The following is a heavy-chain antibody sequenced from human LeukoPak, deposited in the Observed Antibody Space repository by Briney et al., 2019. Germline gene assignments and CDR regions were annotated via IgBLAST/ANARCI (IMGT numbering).Heavy chain of an antibody. CDR2: IIPIFGTA. D-gene: IGHD2-15*01. CDR1: GGTFSSYA. Sequence: SVKVSCKASGGTFSSYAISRVRQAPGQGLEWMGGIIPIFGTANYAQKFQGRVTITADKSTSTAYMELSGLRSEDTAVYYCARYCSGGSCYGRFEAFDIWGQGTMVTVSS. CDR3: ARYCSGGSCYGRFEAFDI. V-gene: IGHV1-69*06. J-gene: IGHJ3*02.